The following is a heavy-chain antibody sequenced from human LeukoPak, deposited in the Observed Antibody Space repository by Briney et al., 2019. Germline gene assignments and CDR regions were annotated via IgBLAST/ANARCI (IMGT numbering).Heavy chain of an antibody. CDR2: IGPSGSAI. V-gene: IGHV3-11*04. CDR1: GFTFSDHY. D-gene: IGHD2-15*01. Sequence: GGSLRLSCEASGFTFSDHYMSWIRQVPGKGLEWLLYIGPSGSAIYYADSVKGRFTISRDNTKNSLYLQMNSLRAEDTAVYYCAKDGGSDPDSFDIWGQGTMVTVSS. J-gene: IGHJ3*02. CDR3: AKDGGSDPDSFDI.